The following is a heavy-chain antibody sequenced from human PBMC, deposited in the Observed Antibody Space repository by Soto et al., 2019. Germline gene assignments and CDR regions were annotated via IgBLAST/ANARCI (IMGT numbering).Heavy chain of an antibody. CDR2: ISYDGSNK. D-gene: IGHD3-3*01. CDR1: GFTFSSYG. J-gene: IGHJ6*02. V-gene: IGHV3-30*18. CDR3: AKDGESYSDFWSGYRRGAYYGMDV. Sequence: GGSLRLSCAASGFTFSSYGMHWVRQAPGKGLEWVAVISYDGSNKYYADSVKGRFTISRDNSKNTLYLQMNSLRAEDTAVYYCAKDGESYSDFWSGYRRGAYYGMDVWGQGTTVT.